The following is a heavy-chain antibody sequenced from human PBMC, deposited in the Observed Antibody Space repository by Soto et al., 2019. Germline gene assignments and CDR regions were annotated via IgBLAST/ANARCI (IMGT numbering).Heavy chain of an antibody. D-gene: IGHD3-3*01. J-gene: IGHJ6*02. Sequence: QVQLVQSGAEVKKPGSSVKVSCKASGGTFSSYAISWVRQAPGQGIEWMGGIIPIFGTANYAQKFQGSVTITADKSTSTAYLELSSLRSEDTAVSYCARVLYYDFWSGYHDYYYYGMDVWGQGTTVTVSS. CDR3: ARVLYYDFWSGYHDYYYYGMDV. CDR1: GGTFSSYA. CDR2: IIPIFGTA. V-gene: IGHV1-69*06.